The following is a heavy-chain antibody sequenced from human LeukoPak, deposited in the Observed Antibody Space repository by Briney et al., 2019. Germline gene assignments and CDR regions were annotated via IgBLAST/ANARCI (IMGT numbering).Heavy chain of an antibody. J-gene: IGHJ4*02. V-gene: IGHV3-30*03. Sequence: GGSLRLSCAASGFTFSSYGMHSVRQAPGKGLEWLPVISYEGSNKYYADSVKGRFTISRDNSKNTLYLQMNSLSAEDTAVYYCATGYCSGGSCDEAGYWGQGTLVTVSS. CDR3: ATGYCSGGSCDEAGY. CDR1: GFTFSSYG. CDR2: ISYEGSNK. D-gene: IGHD2-15*01.